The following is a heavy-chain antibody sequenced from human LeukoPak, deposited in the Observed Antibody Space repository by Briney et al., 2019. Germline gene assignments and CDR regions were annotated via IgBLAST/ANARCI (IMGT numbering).Heavy chain of an antibody. CDR3: AKGIAAGTFGGLNS. Sequence: HPGRSLRLSCEASGFPFSNHGMHWVRQAPGKGLEWVAVISYDGDKTDYADSVKGRFTITRDSSMKTLYLQMNSLRIEDSAMYYCAKGIAAGTFGGLNSWGQGTLVTVSS. D-gene: IGHD6-13*01. V-gene: IGHV3-30*18. J-gene: IGHJ4*02. CDR1: GFPFSNHG. CDR2: ISYDGDKT.